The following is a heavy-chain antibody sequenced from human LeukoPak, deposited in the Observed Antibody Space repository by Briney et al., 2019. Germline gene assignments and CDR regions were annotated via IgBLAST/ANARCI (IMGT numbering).Heavy chain of an antibody. CDR1: GGSISSSSYY. CDR3: ARDPYYYDSSGYHSGEFDY. J-gene: IGHJ4*02. CDR2: IYYSGST. D-gene: IGHD3-22*01. V-gene: IGHV4-39*07. Sequence: SETLSLTCTVSGGSISSSSYYWGWIRQPPGKGLEWIGSIYYSGSTYYNPSLKSRVTISVDTSKNQFSLKLSSVTAADTAVYYCARDPYYYDSSGYHSGEFDYWGQGTLVTVSS.